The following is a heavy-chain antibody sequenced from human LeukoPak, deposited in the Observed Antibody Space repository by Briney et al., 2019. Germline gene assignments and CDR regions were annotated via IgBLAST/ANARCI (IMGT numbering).Heavy chain of an antibody. CDR3: ARDLSATARAYDY. D-gene: IGHD1-26*01. J-gene: IGHJ4*02. V-gene: IGHV3-21*01. Sequence: GGSLRPSCAASGFILSDYNMNWVRQAPGKGLEWVSFIAISGTYITYADSMKGRFTISRDNAKNSLYLQMNSLRAEDTAVYYCARDLSATARAYDYWGQGTLVTVSS. CDR2: IAISGTYI. CDR1: GFILSDYN.